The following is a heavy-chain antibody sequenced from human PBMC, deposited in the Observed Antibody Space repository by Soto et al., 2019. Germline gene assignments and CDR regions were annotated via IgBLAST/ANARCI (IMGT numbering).Heavy chain of an antibody. CDR1: GGSISSYY. CDR2: IYYSGST. D-gene: IGHD5-12*01. Sequence: SQTLCPSCPVSGGSISSYYWSWIRQPPGKGLEWIGYIYYSGSTNYNPSLKSRVTISVDTSKNQFSLKLSSVTAADTAVYYCARELDSGYDYGAFDIWGQGTMVTVSS. J-gene: IGHJ3*02. V-gene: IGHV4-59*01. CDR3: ARELDSGYDYGAFDI.